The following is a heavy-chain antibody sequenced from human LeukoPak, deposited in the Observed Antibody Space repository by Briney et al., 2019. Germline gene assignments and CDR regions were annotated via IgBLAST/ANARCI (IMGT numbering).Heavy chain of an antibody. CDR1: GFTFSSYA. J-gene: IGHJ4*02. Sequence: PGGSPRLSCAASGFTFSSYAMSWVRQAPGKGLEWVSAISGSGGSTYYADSVKGRFTISRDNSKNTLYLQMNSLRAEDTAVYYCATNYKRTAMVPFDYWGQGTLVTVSS. D-gene: IGHD5-18*01. CDR2: ISGSGGST. V-gene: IGHV3-23*01. CDR3: ATNYKRTAMVPFDY.